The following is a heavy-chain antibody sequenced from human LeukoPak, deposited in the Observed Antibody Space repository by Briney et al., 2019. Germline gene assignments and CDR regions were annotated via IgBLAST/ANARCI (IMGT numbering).Heavy chain of an antibody. V-gene: IGHV1-46*01. CDR2: INPSGGST. J-gene: IGHJ4*01. D-gene: IGHD6-19*01. CDR1: GYTFTNYY. Sequence: ASVKVSCKASGYTFTNYYIHWARQAPGRGLEWMGIINPSGGSTSYAQRFQGRVTMTSDTSTSTVYMDLSSLTSEDTAVYYCARKGNTVAGFDYWGHGTLVTVSS. CDR3: ARKGNTVAGFDY.